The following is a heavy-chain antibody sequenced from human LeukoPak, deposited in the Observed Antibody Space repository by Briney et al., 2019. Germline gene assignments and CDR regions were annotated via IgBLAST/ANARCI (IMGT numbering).Heavy chain of an antibody. CDR1: GFTFSSYA. CDR3: AKSQRENWFDP. V-gene: IGHV3-23*01. J-gene: IGHJ5*02. Sequence: GGSLRLSCAASGFTFSSYAMSWVRQVPGKGLEWVSAISGDGGGTYYADSVKGRFTISRDNSKNTLYLQMNSLRAEDTAVYYCAKSQRENWFDPRGQGTLVTVSS. CDR2: ISGDGGGT.